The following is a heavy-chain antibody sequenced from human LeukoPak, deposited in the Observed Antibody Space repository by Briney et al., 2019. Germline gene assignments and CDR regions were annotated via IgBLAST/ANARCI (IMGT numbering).Heavy chain of an antibody. D-gene: IGHD3-10*01. J-gene: IGHJ6*02. CDR1: GGSFSGYY. Sequence: AETLSLTCAVYGGSFSGYYWSWIRQPPGKRLEWIGEINNSGSTNYNPSLKSRVTISVDTSKNQFSLKLGSVTAADTAVYYCARGLRRSQRDYYYFYGMDVWGQGTTVSVS. CDR3: ARGLRRSQRDYYYFYGMDV. V-gene: IGHV4-34*01. CDR2: INNSGST.